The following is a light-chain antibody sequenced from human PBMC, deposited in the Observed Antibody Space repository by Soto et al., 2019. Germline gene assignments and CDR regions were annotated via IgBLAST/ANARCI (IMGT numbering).Light chain of an antibody. CDR1: QSVSSSY. J-gene: IGKJ4*01. CDR3: QQYGRLPLT. Sequence: EIVLTQSPGTLSLSPGERVTLSCRASQSVSSSYLGWYQQKVGQAPRLLIYSASSRATGIPDRFSGSGSGTDFTLTISRLEPEDFAVYYCQQYGRLPLTFGGGTKVEIK. CDR2: SAS. V-gene: IGKV3-20*01.